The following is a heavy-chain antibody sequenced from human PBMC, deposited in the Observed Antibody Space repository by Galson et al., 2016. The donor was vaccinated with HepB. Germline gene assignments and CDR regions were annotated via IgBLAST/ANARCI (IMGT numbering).Heavy chain of an antibody. J-gene: IGHJ3*02. Sequence: TLSLTCALPGGSITGGTYHWTWVRQQPGKGLEWIGYIFYSGYTYYNPSLKSRVTISVDTSSNHFSLKLSSVTAADTAVYYCARKRGADYRHFTGAFDIWGQGTMVTVSS. CDR3: ARKRGADYRHFTGAFDI. V-gene: IGHV4-31*11. CDR2: IFYSGYT. D-gene: IGHD4-11*01. CDR1: GGSITGGTYH.